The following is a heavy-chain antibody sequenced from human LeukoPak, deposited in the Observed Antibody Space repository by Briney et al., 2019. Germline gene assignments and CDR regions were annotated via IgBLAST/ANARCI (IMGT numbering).Heavy chain of an antibody. Sequence: PSETLSLTCTGSGGSISRYYWGWLRQPPGKGLKWIGSINYSGSTYYNPSLKSRVTISVDTSKNQFSLKLSSVTAADTAVYYCARSAGECSSTSCYAVGGFDPWGQGTLVTVSS. CDR3: ARSAGECSSTSCYAVGGFDP. CDR2: INYSGST. D-gene: IGHD2-2*01. CDR1: GGSISRYY. V-gene: IGHV4-39*01. J-gene: IGHJ5*02.